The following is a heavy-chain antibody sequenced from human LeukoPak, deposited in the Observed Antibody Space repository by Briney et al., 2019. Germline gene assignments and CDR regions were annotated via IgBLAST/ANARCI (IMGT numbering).Heavy chain of an antibody. CDR2: IYTSGST. V-gene: IGHV4-61*02. J-gene: IGHJ4*02. D-gene: IGHD1-26*01. CDR3: ARENSGSYYWLVDY. CDR1: GGSISSGSYY. Sequence: SQTLSLTCTVSGGSISSGSYYWSWIRQPAGKGLEWIVRIYTSGSTNYNPSLKSRVTISVDTSKNQFSLKLSSVTAADTAVYYCARENSGSYYWLVDYWGQGTLVTVSS.